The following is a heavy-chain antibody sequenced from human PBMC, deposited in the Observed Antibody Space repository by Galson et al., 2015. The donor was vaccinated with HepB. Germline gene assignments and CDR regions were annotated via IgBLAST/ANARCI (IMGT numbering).Heavy chain of an antibody. CDR3: ASKECGSTSCYTGEVDY. CDR2: ISAYNGNT. Sequence: SVKVSCKASGYTFTSYGISWVRQAPGQGLEWMGWISAYNGNTNYAQKLQGRVTMTTDTSTSTAYMELRSLRSDDTAVYYCASKECGSTSCYTGEVDYWGQRTLVTVSS. J-gene: IGHJ4*02. CDR1: GYTFTSYG. D-gene: IGHD2-2*02. V-gene: IGHV1-18*01.